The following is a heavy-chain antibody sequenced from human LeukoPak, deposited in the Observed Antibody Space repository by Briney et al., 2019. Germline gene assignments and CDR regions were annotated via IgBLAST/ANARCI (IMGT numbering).Heavy chain of an antibody. D-gene: IGHD5-24*01. CDR2: ITSSGGDT. V-gene: IGHV1-46*01. J-gene: IGHJ4*02. CDR3: ARDLRRGGSNWCCDH. Sequence: GASVKVSCKASGYTFTNNYMQWVREAPGQGLEWVGMITSSGGDTTYAQKFKGRVTMTRDTSTRTVYMEVSSLTSEDTAVYYCARDLRRGGSNWCCDHWGQGTLVTVSS. CDR1: GYTFTNNY.